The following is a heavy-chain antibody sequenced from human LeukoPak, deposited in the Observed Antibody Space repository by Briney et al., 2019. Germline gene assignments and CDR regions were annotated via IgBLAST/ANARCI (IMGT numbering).Heavy chain of an antibody. Sequence: GGSLRLSCASSGFTFSNAWMSWVRQAPGKGLEWVSGLSGSGHSTYYADSVKGRFTISRDNSKNTLYLQMNSLRAEDTAVYYCARRGYYDSSGYFDYWGQGTLVTVSS. D-gene: IGHD3-22*01. CDR3: ARRGYYDSSGYFDY. J-gene: IGHJ4*02. CDR2: LSGSGHST. CDR1: GFTFSNAW. V-gene: IGHV3-23*01.